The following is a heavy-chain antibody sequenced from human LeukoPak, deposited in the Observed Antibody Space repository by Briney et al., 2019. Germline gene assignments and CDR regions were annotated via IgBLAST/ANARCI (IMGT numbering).Heavy chain of an antibody. J-gene: IGHJ3*02. CDR1: GYTSTSYG. CDR3: ARDLLVGATSAFDI. V-gene: IGHV1-18*01. D-gene: IGHD1-26*01. CDR2: ISAYNGNT. Sequence: ASVKVSCKASGYTSTSYGISWVRQAPGQGLEWMGWISAYNGNTNYAQKLQGRVTMTTDTSTSTAYMELRSLRSDDTAVYYCARDLLVGATSAFDIWGQGTMVTVSS.